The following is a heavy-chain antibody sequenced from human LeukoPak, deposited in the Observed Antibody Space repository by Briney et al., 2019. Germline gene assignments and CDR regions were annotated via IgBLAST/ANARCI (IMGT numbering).Heavy chain of an antibody. J-gene: IGHJ4*02. Sequence: PSQTLSLTWTVSGGSINNFYWYSVRQPPRKGLEWIGYIYYTGRTNSNPSLKSRVIISVDKSKNLFSLRLTYLTAADTAVYYCARVGGSGSSFDYWGQGTQVTVSS. CDR3: ARVGGSGSSFDY. V-gene: IGHV4-59*01. CDR1: GGSINNFY. CDR2: IYYTGRT. D-gene: IGHD3-10*01.